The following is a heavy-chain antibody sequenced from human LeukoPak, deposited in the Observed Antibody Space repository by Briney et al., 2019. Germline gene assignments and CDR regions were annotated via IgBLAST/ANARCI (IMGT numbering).Heavy chain of an antibody. CDR1: GFTFSTYG. CDR3: VKDWGVLPDYTADGFDI. Sequence: GGSLRLSCAASGFTFSTYGMHWVRQAPGKGLEWVAFIRPDGSNEYYAASVRGRFAISRDNSQNTLHLQMNSLRLEDTAVYYCVKDWGVLPDYTADGFDIWGPGTMVTVSS. J-gene: IGHJ3*02. CDR2: IRPDGSNE. D-gene: IGHD3-10*01. V-gene: IGHV3-30*02.